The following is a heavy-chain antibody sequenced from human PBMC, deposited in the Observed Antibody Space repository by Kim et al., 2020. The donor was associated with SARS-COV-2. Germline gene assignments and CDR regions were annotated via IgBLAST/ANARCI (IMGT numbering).Heavy chain of an antibody. J-gene: IGHJ4*02. V-gene: IGHV3-21*01. CDR2: ISSSSSYI. D-gene: IGHD1-26*01. CDR3: ARDPPGGGGSRDY. CDR1: GFTFSSYS. Sequence: GGSLRLSCAASGFTFSSYSMNWVRQAPGKGLEWVSSISSSSSYIYYADSVKGRFTISRDNAKNSLYLQMNSLRAEDTAVYYCARDPPGGGGSRDYWGQGTLVTVSS.